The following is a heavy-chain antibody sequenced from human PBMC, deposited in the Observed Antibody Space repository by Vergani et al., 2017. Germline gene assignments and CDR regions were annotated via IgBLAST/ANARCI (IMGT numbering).Heavy chain of an antibody. J-gene: IGHJ4*02. Sequence: HVQMVESGGGVVQPGRSLRLSCAVSGFRFSDYGMHWVRQAPGRGLEWVALISYDGDTTYYEESVKGRFTISRDNSKNTLFLQMHSLRVEDTALDYCAKFPLNITTPDRGDFWGQGSLVTVSS. V-gene: IGHV3-30*18. CDR3: AKFPLNITTPDRGDF. CDR2: ISYDGDTT. D-gene: IGHD1-1*01. CDR1: GFRFSDYG.